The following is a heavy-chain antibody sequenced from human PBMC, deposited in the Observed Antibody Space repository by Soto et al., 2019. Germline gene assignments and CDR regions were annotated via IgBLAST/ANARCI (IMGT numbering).Heavy chain of an antibody. V-gene: IGHV4-38-2*01. Sequence: PSETLSLTCAVSGYSISSGYYWGWIRQPPGKGLELIGYIYQSGVSYYNPSLKSRVTISVDTSKNHFSLKLSSVTAADTAVYYCAKYDSSGWFDTWGQGTLVTSPQ. CDR1: GYSISSGYY. J-gene: IGHJ5*02. D-gene: IGHD3-22*01. CDR2: IYQSGVS. CDR3: AKYDSSGWFDT.